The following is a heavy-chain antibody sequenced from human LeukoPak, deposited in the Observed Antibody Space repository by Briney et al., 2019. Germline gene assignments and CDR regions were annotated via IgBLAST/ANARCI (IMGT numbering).Heavy chain of an antibody. D-gene: IGHD6-19*01. CDR1: GYTFTNYG. V-gene: IGHV1-18*01. CDR3: ARALRDVAVAGKVY. J-gene: IGHJ4*02. CDR2: ISAYNHNT. Sequence: GASVKVSCKASGYTFTNYGISWVRQAPGQGLEWMGWISAYNHNTKYAQKLQGRVTMTTDTSTSTAYVELRSLRSDDTAVYYCARALRDVAVAGKVYWGQGTLVTVSS.